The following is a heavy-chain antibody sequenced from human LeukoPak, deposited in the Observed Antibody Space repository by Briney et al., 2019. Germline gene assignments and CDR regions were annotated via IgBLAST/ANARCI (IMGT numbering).Heavy chain of an antibody. J-gene: IGHJ4*02. V-gene: IGHV4-38-2*01. Sequence: SETLSLTCAVSGYSISIGYYWGWIRQPPGKGLEWIGSIYHRGSTYYNPSLKSRVTISLDTSTTQFCMNLRSVTAPNTPVYFFASHLTSGGTPYYFDYCGQGNVVTVSS. CDR2: IYHRGST. CDR1: GYSISIGYY. D-gene: IGHD4-23*01. CDR3: ASHLTSGGTPYYFDY.